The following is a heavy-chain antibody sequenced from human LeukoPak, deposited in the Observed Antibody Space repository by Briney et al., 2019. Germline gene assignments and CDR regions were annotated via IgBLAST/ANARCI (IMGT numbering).Heavy chain of an antibody. J-gene: IGHJ4*02. D-gene: IGHD3-10*01. CDR2: IYPSDSDT. CDR1: GYNFTTFW. Sequence: GESLKISCKTSGYNFTTFWIGWVRQSPGKGLEWMGIIYPSDSDTRYSPSFQGQVTISADKSINTVYLHWNSLKASDTAMYYCASFHISGKSYNGLHYWGQGTLVTVSS. V-gene: IGHV5-51*01. CDR3: ASFHISGKSYNGLHY.